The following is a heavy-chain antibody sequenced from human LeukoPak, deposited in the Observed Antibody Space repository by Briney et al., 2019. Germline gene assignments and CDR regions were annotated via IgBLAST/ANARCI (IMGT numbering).Heavy chain of an antibody. D-gene: IGHD6-19*01. J-gene: IGHJ4*02. CDR1: GGTFSSYA. CDR2: IIPILGIA. V-gene: IGHV1-69*04. Sequence: ASVKVSCKASGGTFSSYAISWVRQAPGQGLEWMGRIIPILGIANYAQKFQGRVTITADKSTSTAYMELSSLRSEDTAVYYCARETDSSGCPRYWGQGTLVTVSS. CDR3: ARETDSSGCPRY.